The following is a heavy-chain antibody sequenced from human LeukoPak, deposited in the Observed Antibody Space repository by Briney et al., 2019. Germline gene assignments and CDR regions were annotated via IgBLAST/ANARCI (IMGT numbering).Heavy chain of an antibody. J-gene: IGHJ4*02. V-gene: IGHV3-23*01. CDR3: AKYAKTVSVAGFEN. CDR1: GFTFSSYA. Sequence: GGSLRLSCAGSGFTFSSYAMTWVRQAPGKGLEWVSVIDSRGYGIHYAESVEGRFTISRDNSKNTLSLHMNSLRAEDTAVYYCAKYAKTVSVAGFENWGQGTLVTVSS. CDR2: IDSRGYGI. D-gene: IGHD6-19*01.